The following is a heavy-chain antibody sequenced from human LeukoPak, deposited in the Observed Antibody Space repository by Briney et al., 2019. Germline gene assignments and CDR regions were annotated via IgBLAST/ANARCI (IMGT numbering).Heavy chain of an antibody. CDR2: IYYSGST. CDR1: GGSISSSSYY. J-gene: IGHJ4*02. V-gene: IGHV4-39*07. Sequence: PSETLSLTCTVSGGSISSSSYYWGWIRQPPGKGLEWIGSIYYSGSTSYYPSLKSRVTISVDMSKNQFSLKLSSVTAADTAVYYCARDSPYIAAPFDYWGQGTLVTVSS. CDR3: ARDSPYIAAPFDY. D-gene: IGHD6-13*01.